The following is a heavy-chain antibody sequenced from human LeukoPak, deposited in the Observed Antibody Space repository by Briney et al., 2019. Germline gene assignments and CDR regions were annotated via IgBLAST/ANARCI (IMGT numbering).Heavy chain of an antibody. D-gene: IGHD3-10*01. V-gene: IGHV4-34*01. CDR2: INRSGST. J-gene: IGHJ4*02. CDR3: ARVGADGSGFLFDY. Sequence: SETLSLTCAVYGGSFSGYYWSWIRQPPGKGLEWIGEINRSGSTNYNPSPKSRVTISVDTSKNQFSLKLSSVTAADTAVYYCARVGADGSGFLFDYWGQGTLVTVSS. CDR1: GGSFSGYY.